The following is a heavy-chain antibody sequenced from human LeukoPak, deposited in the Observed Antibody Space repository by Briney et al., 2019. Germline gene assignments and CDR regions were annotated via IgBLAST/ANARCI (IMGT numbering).Heavy chain of an antibody. V-gene: IGHV1-2*02. J-gene: IGHJ5*02. D-gene: IGHD2-2*02. CDR3: AREDIEVVPAAINADNWFDP. Sequence: ASVKVSCKASGYTFTGYYMHWVRQAPGQGLEWMGWINPNSGGTNYAQKFQGRVTMTRDTSISTAYMELSRLRSDDTAVYYCAREDIEVVPAAINADNWFDPWGQGTLVTVSS. CDR2: INPNSGGT. CDR1: GYTFTGYY.